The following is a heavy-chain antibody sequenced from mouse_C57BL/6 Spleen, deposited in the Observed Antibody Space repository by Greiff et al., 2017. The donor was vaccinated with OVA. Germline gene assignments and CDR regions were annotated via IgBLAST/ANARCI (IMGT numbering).Heavy chain of an antibody. CDR1: GFTFSSYA. CDR3: ARDYYLAY. V-gene: IGHV5-4*01. D-gene: IGHD2-1*01. J-gene: IGHJ3*01. CDR2: ISDGGSYT. Sequence: EVQRVESGGGLVKPGGSLKLSCAASGFTFSSYAMSWVRQTPEKRLEWVATISDGGSYTYYPDNVKGRFTISRDNAKNNLYLQMSHLKSEDTAMYYCARDYYLAYWGQGTLVTVSA.